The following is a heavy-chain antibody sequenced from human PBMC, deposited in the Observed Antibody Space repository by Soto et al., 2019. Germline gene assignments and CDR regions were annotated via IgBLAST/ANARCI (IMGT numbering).Heavy chain of an antibody. CDR3: ARRYNWNHYSFDP. CDR2: SYYSGTS. D-gene: IGHD1-20*01. Sequence: PSETLSLTCTVSGGSIRVQSYYWTWIRQTPGKGLEWVGSSYYSGTSYFNPALKGRVTISVDTSTNQFSLRLTSVTAADTAVYDFARRYNWNHYSFDPWGQGTLLTVSS. J-gene: IGHJ5*02. V-gene: IGHV4-39*01. CDR1: GGSIRVQSYY.